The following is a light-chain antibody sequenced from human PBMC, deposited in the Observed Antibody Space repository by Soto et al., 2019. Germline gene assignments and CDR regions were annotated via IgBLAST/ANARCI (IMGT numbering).Light chain of an antibody. V-gene: IGKV1-12*01. J-gene: IGKJ5*01. CDR3: QQANSFPIT. Sequence: DIQMTQSPSTLSGSGGDRVTITCRASQTIGSWLAWYQQKPGKAPKLLIYDASALPRGVPSRFSGSGSGTDFTLTISSLQPEDFATYYCQQANSFPITFGQGTRLEIK. CDR2: DAS. CDR1: QTIGSW.